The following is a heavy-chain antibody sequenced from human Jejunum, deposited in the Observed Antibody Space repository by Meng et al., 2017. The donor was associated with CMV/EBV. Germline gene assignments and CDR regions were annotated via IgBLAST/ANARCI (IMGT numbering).Heavy chain of an antibody. CDR3: ARGRDRIFDFYFYALDV. D-gene: IGHD3-22*01. V-gene: IGHV4-4*01. J-gene: IGHJ6*01. CDR1: SVTASNW. Sequence: SVTASNWWTWVRQPTGKGLEWIGEIFHSGSTNYNPSFQSRATISLDKSKNQFSLELYSVTAADSAVYFCARGRDRIFDFYFYALDVWGNGTTVTVSS. CDR2: IFHSGST.